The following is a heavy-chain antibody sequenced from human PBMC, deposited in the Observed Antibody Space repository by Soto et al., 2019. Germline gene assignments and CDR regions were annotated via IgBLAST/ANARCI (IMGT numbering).Heavy chain of an antibody. CDR2: MNPNSGYT. CDR1: GYTFNNYD. V-gene: IGHV1-8*01. Sequence: QVQLVQSGAEVKKPGASVKVSCKASGYTFNNYDIHWVRQATGQGLEWVGWMNPNSGYTEFAQKFQGRVSMTRNTSISTAYMELSSLRSEDTAMYYCARGPRVRADTIFGVVIVLDLWGKGTTVTVSS. CDR3: ARGPRVRADTIFGVVIVLDL. D-gene: IGHD3-3*01. J-gene: IGHJ6*04.